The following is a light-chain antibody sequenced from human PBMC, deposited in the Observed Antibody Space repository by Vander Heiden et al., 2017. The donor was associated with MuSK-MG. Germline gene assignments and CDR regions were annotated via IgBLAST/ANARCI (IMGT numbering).Light chain of an antibody. CDR1: NIVGKS. V-gene: IGLV3-21*03. CDR3: QVWDSRSDHWV. J-gene: IGLJ2*01. Sequence: SYVLTQPPSVSVAPGKTASISCGGDNIVGKSVHWYQQRPGQAPVLVIYDDSDRPSGIPGRFSGTNSGNTATLTINRVEAGDEADYYCQVWDSRSDHWVFGGGTKLTVL. CDR2: DDS.